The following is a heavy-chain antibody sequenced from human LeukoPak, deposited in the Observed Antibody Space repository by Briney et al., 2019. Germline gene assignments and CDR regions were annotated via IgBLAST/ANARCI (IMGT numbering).Heavy chain of an antibody. CDR2: IYYSGRT. D-gene: IGHD3-22*01. J-gene: IGHJ4*02. CDR3: ARYDSSGYRPDY. V-gene: IGHV4-39*01. Sequence: SETLSLTCTVSGGSISSSSYYWGWIRQPPGKGLEWIGSIYYSGRTYYNPSLKSRVTISVDTSKNQFSLKLSSVTAADTAVYYCARYDSSGYRPDYWGQGTLVTVSS. CDR1: GGSISSSSYY.